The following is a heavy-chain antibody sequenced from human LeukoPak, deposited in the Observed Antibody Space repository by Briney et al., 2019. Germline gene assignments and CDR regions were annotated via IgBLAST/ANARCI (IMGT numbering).Heavy chain of an antibody. V-gene: IGHV6-1*01. D-gene: IGHD3-22*01. CDR3: ARESYDYYDSSGRAYYFDY. J-gene: IGHJ4*02. Sequence: SQTLSLTCAISGDSVSSNSAARNWIRQSPSRGLEWLGRAYYRSKWYNDYAVSVKSRITINPDTSKNQFSLQLNSVTPEDTAVYYCARESYDYYDSSGRAYYFDYWGQGTLVTVSS. CDR2: AYYRSKWYN. CDR1: GDSVSSNSAA.